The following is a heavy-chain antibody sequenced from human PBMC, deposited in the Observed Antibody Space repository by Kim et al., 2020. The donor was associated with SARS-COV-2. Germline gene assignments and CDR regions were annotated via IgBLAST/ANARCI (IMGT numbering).Heavy chain of an antibody. Sequence: SETLSLTCAVSGGSISSSNWWSWVRQPPGKGLEWIGEIYHSGSTNYNPSLKSRVTISVDKSKNQFSLKLSSVTAADTAVYYCAREKGSSGWTDAFDIWGQGTMVTVSS. V-gene: IGHV4-4*02. CDR2: IYHSGST. J-gene: IGHJ3*02. CDR1: GGSISSSNW. CDR3: AREKGSSGWTDAFDI. D-gene: IGHD6-19*01.